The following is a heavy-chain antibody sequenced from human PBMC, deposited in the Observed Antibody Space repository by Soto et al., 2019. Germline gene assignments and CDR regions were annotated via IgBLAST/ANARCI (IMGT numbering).Heavy chain of an antibody. Sequence: SETLSLTCTVSGGSISSSSYYWGWIRRPPGKGLEWIGSIYYSGSTYYNPSLKSRVTISVDTSKNQFSLKLSSVTAADTAVYYCARPRGYSYGPIDYWGQGTLVTVSS. CDR2: IYYSGST. D-gene: IGHD5-18*01. V-gene: IGHV4-39*01. CDR1: GGSISSSSYY. J-gene: IGHJ4*02. CDR3: ARPRGYSYGPIDY.